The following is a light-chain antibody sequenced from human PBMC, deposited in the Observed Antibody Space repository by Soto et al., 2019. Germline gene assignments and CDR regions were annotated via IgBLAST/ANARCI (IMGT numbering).Light chain of an antibody. J-gene: IGKJ2*01. CDR1: QNIAGY. CDR3: QQSYISPYT. Sequence: DIQMTQSPSSLAASVGDRVTITCRASQNIAGYLNWYRQKPGRAPELLIHAASSLQSAVPSRFGGSGSWTDFTLTISSLQPEDFASYYCQQSYISPYTFGQGTKLEIK. CDR2: AAS. V-gene: IGKV1-39*01.